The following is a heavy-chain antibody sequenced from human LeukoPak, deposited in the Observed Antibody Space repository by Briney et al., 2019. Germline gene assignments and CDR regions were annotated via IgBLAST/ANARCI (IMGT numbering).Heavy chain of an antibody. Sequence: ASVALSCTASGYTFTGYYMHWVRQAPRPGLEWMGWISAYNGNTNYAQKLQGRVTMTTDTSTSTAYMELRSLRSDDTAVYYCARDLIVLKTSYNWFDPWGQGTLVTVSA. CDR2: ISAYNGNT. CDR3: ARDLIVLKTSYNWFDP. D-gene: IGHD2/OR15-2a*01. J-gene: IGHJ5*02. CDR1: GYTFTGYY. V-gene: IGHV1-18*04.